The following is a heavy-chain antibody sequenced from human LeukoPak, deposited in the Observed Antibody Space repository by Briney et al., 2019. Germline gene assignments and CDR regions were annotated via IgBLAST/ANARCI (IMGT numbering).Heavy chain of an antibody. CDR1: GYTFTSYG. V-gene: IGHV1-18*01. CDR3: ARVFEYYDFWSGYYYYYYYMDV. CDR2: ISAYNGNT. Sequence: ASVKVSCKASGYTFTSYGISWVRQAPGQGLEWMRWISAYNGNTNYAQKLQGRVTMTTDTSTSTAYMELRSLRSDDTAVYYCARVFEYYDFWSGYYYYYYYMDVWGKGTTVTVS. J-gene: IGHJ6*03. D-gene: IGHD3-3*01.